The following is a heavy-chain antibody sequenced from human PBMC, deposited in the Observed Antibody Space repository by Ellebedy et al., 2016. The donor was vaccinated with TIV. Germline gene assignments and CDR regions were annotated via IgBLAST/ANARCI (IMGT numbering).Heavy chain of an antibody. CDR3: ARAGAMIVKIDY. V-gene: IGHV4-39*01. D-gene: IGHD3-22*01. CDR1: GGSFSSSDCY. Sequence: SETLSLTXTVSGGSFSSSDCYWGWIRQSPGKGLQWIGSICTSGTTYYNPSLKSRLTISVDTSKNQFSLKLSSVTAADTAVYYCARAGAMIVKIDYWGQGTLVTVSS. J-gene: IGHJ4*02. CDR2: ICTSGTT.